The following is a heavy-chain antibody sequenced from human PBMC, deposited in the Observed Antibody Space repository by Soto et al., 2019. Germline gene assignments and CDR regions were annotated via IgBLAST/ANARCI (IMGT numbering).Heavy chain of an antibody. CDR3: ARHTFRPNLGYGKASYYYYGMDV. CDR1: GFTFSSYG. D-gene: IGHD5-18*01. CDR2: IWYDGSNK. V-gene: IGHV3-33*01. Sequence: GGSLRLSCAASGFTFSSYGMHWVRQAPGKGLEWVAVIWYDGSNKYYADSVKGRFTISRDNSKNTLYLQMNSLRAEDTAVYYCARHTFRPNLGYGKASYYYYGMDVWGQGTTVTVSS. J-gene: IGHJ6*02.